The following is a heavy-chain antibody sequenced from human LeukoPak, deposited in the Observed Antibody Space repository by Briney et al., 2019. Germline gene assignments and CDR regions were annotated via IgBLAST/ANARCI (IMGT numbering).Heavy chain of an antibody. D-gene: IGHD6-13*01. J-gene: IGHJ6*03. CDR3: ANSIAAAGYYYYYYMDV. V-gene: IGHV3-30*18. CDR1: GFAFSQFP. Sequence: GGSLRLSCVASGFAFSQFPVHWVRQAPGKRLEWVAFISHDGGNKKYGDSVKGRFTISRDNAKNSLYLQMNSLRAEDTAVYYCANSIAAAGYYYYYYMDVWGKGTTVTVSS. CDR2: ISHDGGNK.